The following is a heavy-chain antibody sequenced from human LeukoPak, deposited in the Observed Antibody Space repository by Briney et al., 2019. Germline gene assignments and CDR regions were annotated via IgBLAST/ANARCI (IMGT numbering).Heavy chain of an antibody. CDR3: AKGSYYDSSGSFYFDY. V-gene: IGHV3-30-3*01. CDR2: ISYDGSNK. J-gene: IGHJ4*02. Sequence: GRSLRLSCAASGFTFSSYAMHWVRQAPGKGLEWVAVISYDGSNKYYADPVKGRFTISRDNSKNTLYLQMNSLRAKDTAVYYCAKGSYYDSSGSFYFDYWGQGTLVTVSS. CDR1: GFTFSSYA. D-gene: IGHD3-22*01.